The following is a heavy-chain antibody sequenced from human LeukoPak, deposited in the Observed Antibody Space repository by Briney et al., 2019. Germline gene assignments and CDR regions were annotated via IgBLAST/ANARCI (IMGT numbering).Heavy chain of an antibody. D-gene: IGHD3-10*01. V-gene: IGHV5-10-1*01. CDR1: GYTFTSYW. J-gene: IGHJ4*02. CDR3: ARRPRSYGSGSYWVY. CDR2: IDPSDSYA. Sequence: GESLKISCKGSGYTFTSYWTTWVRQMPGKGLEWMGRIDPSDSYADYSPSFQGHVTISADKSISTAYLQWSSLKASDTAMYYCARRPRSYGSGSYWVYWGQGTLVTVSS.